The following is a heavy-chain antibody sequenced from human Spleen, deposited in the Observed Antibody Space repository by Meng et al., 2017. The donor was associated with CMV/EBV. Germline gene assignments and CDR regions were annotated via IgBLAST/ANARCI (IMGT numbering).Heavy chain of an antibody. CDR1: GFTFNNAW. CDR2: IKSKTDGGTT. J-gene: IGHJ4*02. Sequence: GGSLRLSCAASGFTFNNAWMSWVRQAPGKGLEWVGRIKSKTDGGTTDYAAPVKGRFTISRDDSINTLYLQMNSLKTEDTAVYYCTTDLQYDSSFDYWGQGTLVTVSS. V-gene: IGHV3-15*01. D-gene: IGHD3-3*01. CDR3: TTDLQYDSSFDY.